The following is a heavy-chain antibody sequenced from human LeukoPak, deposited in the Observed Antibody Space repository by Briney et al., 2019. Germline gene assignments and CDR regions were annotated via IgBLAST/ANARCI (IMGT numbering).Heavy chain of an antibody. D-gene: IGHD4/OR15-4a*01. CDR3: ARGFYGGYYYYYYMDV. CDR1: GYSFTSYW. CDR2: IYPGDSDT. J-gene: IGHJ6*03. V-gene: IGHV5-51*01. Sequence: GESLKISCKGSGYSFTSYWIGWVRQMPGKGLEWMGIIYPGDSDTRYSPSFQGQVTISADKSISTAYLQWSSLKASDTAMYYCARGFYGGYYYYYYMDVWGKGTTVTISS.